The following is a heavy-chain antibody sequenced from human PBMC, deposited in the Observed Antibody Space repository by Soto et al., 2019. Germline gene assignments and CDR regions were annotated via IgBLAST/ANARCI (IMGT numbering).Heavy chain of an antibody. CDR2: SYYSGST. V-gene: IGHV4-39*01. CDR3: ARQLGLAAAGNGWFYP. Sequence: QLQLQASGPGLVKPSETLSLTCTVSGGSISSSSYYWGWIRQPPGKGLAWIGSSYYSGSTYYNPSLKRRVTISVDTSKNQFSLKLSSVTAADTAVYHCARQLGLAAAGNGWFYPCGQGTLVTVSS. CDR1: GGSISSSSYY. D-gene: IGHD6-13*01. J-gene: IGHJ5*02.